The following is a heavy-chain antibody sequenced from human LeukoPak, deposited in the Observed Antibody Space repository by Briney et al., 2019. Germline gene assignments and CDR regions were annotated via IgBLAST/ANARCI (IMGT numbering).Heavy chain of an antibody. V-gene: IGHV3-30*19. Sequence: GGSLRLSCLASGFTFDTFGMYWARQAPGKGLQWVAYISDDGRKKYYADSVKGRVTISRDNSKNTLDLYMDSLTPEDTAVYYCARDYTGKYTTDYWGQGTLVTVSS. J-gene: IGHJ4*02. CDR3: ARDYTGKYTTDY. D-gene: IGHD7-27*01. CDR1: GFTFDTFG. CDR2: ISDDGRKK.